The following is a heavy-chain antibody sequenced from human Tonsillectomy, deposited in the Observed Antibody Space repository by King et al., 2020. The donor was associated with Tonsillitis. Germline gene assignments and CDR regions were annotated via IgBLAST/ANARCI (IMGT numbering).Heavy chain of an antibody. CDR2: IYHSGST. CDR1: GGSISSSGNL. D-gene: IGHD3-10*01. Sequence: QLQESGPGLVKPSETLSLTCTVSGGSISSSGNLWGWIRQPPGKGLEWIGSIYHSGSTYDNPSLKSRVTMSVDTSQNQLSLILNSVTATDTAVYYCARLAMVRRGCFDYWGQGALVTVSS. J-gene: IGHJ4*02. V-gene: IGHV4-39*01. CDR3: ARLAMVRRGCFDY.